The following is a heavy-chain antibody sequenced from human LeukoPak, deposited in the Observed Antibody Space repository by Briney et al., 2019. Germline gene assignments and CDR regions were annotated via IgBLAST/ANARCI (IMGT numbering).Heavy chain of an antibody. D-gene: IGHD1-1*01. V-gene: IGHV1-8*01. J-gene: IGHJ6*02. CDR3: ARGRLALEATTHPLYYYYGMDV. Sequence: ASVKVSCKASGYTFTSYDINWVRQATGQGLEWMGWMNPNSGNTGYAQKFQGRVTVTRNTSISTAYMELSSLRSEDTAVYYCARGRLALEATTHPLYYYYGMDVWGQGTTVTVSS. CDR2: MNPNSGNT. CDR1: GYTFTSYD.